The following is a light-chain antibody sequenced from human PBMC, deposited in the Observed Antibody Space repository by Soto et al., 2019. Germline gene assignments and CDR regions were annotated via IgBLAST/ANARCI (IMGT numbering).Light chain of an antibody. V-gene: IGKV1-39*01. CDR2: AAS. CDR3: QQSYSTPST. CDR1: QSISSY. J-gene: IGKJ2*01. Sequence: DIQMTQSQSSLSASVGDRVTITCRASQSISSYLNWYQHKPGKAPKLLIYAASSLQGGVTSRFSVCGCGTDFNLSISSLQPEYFATYYGQQSYSTPSTFGPGTKLEIK.